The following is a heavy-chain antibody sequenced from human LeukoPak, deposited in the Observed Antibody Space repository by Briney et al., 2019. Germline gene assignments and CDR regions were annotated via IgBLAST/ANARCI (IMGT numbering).Heavy chain of an antibody. J-gene: IGHJ6*03. V-gene: IGHV4-4*07. CDR3: ARAPHSYYYYMDV. CDR1: GGSISSYY. Sequence: PSETLSLTCTVSGGSISSYYWSWIRQPAGKGLEWIGSIYHSGSTYYNPSLKSRVTISVDTSKNQFSLKLSSVTAADTAVYYCARAPHSYYYYMDVWGKGTTVTVSS. CDR2: IYHSGST.